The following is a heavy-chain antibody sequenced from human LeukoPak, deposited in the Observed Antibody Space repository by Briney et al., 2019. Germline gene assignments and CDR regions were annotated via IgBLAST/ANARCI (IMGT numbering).Heavy chain of an antibody. J-gene: IGHJ6*02. CDR3: AREGIAAAGIMWYYYYYGMDV. CDR1: GYTFTSYG. CDR2: ISAYNGNT. Sequence: ASVKVSCKASGYTFTSYGISWVRQARGQGLEWMGWISAYNGNTNYAQKLQGRVTMTTDTSTSTAYMELRSLRSDDTAVYYCAREGIAAAGIMWYYYYYGMDVWGQGTTVTVSS. V-gene: IGHV1-18*01. D-gene: IGHD6-13*01.